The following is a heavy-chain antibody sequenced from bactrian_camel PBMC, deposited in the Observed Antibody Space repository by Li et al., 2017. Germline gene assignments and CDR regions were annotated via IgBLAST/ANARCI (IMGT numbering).Heavy chain of an antibody. J-gene: IGHJ6*01. V-gene: IGHV3S54*01. D-gene: IGHD2*01. CDR1: GFVFNTWC. CDR3: AAYCTNRWYLLVPEGFRY. Sequence: HVQLVESGGGSVQAGGSLRLSCEAPASDSSGFVFNTWCMGWFRQAPGKQREGVATIYTLDDSTYYSDSAKGRFTISRDTAKNTKYLQMNSLTPDDSAMYVCAAYCTNRWYLLVPEGFRYWGQGTQVTVS. CDR2: IYTLDDST.